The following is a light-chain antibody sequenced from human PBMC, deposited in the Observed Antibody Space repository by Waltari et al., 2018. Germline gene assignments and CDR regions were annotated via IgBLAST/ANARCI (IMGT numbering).Light chain of an antibody. J-gene: IGLJ3*02. CDR1: KLGQKY. CDR3: QAWDSNTAWV. Sequence: SYELTQSPSVSVSPGQKASITCPGDKLGQKYSFWYQVKPGQSPVLVIYQDTKRPSGIPERFSGSNSGNTATLTVSGTQAMDEADYFCQAWDSNTAWVFGGGTKLTVL. V-gene: IGLV3-1*01. CDR2: QDT.